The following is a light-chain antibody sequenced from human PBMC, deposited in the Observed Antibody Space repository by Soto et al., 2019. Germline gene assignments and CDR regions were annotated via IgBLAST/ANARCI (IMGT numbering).Light chain of an antibody. CDR3: AAWDDSLSGSV. V-gene: IGLV1-47*01. J-gene: IGLJ2*01. Sequence: QAVVTQPPSASGTPGQRVTLSCSGSSSNIGSNYVYWYQQLPGTAPKLLIYRNNQRPSGVPDRFSGSKSGTSASLAISGLRSEDEADYYCAAWDDSLSGSVFGGGTKLTVL. CDR2: RNN. CDR1: SSNIGSNY.